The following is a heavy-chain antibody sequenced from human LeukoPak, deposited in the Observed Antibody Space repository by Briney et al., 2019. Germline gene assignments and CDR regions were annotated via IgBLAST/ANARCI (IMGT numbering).Heavy chain of an antibody. Sequence: RSGGSLRLSCAASGFTFSSYWMSWVRQAPGKGLEWIGYIYYSGNTNYNPSLKSRVTISVDTSKNQFSLKLSSVTAADTAVYYCARTKYSSSSFDYWGQGTLVTVSS. D-gene: IGHD6-6*01. CDR1: GFTFSSYW. CDR2: IYYSGNT. V-gene: IGHV4-59*01. J-gene: IGHJ4*02. CDR3: ARTKYSSSSFDY.